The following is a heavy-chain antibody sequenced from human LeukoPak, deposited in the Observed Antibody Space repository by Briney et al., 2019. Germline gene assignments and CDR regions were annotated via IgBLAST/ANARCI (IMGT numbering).Heavy chain of an antibody. CDR3: AKDHSRITMIVVVMFFDY. J-gene: IGHJ4*02. CDR2: ISGSGGST. Sequence: GGSLRLSCAASGFTFSSYAMSWVRQAPGKGLEWVSAISGSGGSTYYADSVKGRFTISRDNSKNTLYLQMNSLRAEDTAVYYCAKDHSRITMIVVVMFFDYWGQGTLVTVSS. D-gene: IGHD3-22*01. V-gene: IGHV3-23*01. CDR1: GFTFSSYA.